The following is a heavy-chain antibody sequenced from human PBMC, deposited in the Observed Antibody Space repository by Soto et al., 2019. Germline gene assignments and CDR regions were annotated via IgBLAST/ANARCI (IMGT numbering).Heavy chain of an antibody. V-gene: IGHV1-18*01. CDR2: ISAYNGNT. D-gene: IGHD6-19*01. CDR1: GYTFTSYG. J-gene: IGHJ1*01. CDR3: AREDSSGWYGGEYFQH. Sequence: ASVKVSCTASGYTFTSYGISWVRQAPGQGLEWMGWISAYNGNTNYAQKLQGRVTMTTDTSTSTAYMELRSLRSDDTAVYYCAREDSSGWYGGEYFQHWGQGTLVTVSS.